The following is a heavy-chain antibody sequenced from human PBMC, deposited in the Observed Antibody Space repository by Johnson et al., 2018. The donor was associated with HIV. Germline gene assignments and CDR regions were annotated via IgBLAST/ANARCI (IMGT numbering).Heavy chain of an antibody. Sequence: QVQLVESGGGVVQPGGSLRLSCAASGFTFSTYGVHWVRQAPGKGLEWVSFIRFDGSEKYCVDSVKGRFTISRDNAKNSLYLQMNSLRAEDTAVYYCARGGLLWFGHPADWGQGTMVTVSS. CDR1: GFTFSTYG. D-gene: IGHD3-10*01. CDR2: IRFDGSEK. J-gene: IGHJ3*01. V-gene: IGHV3-30*02. CDR3: ARGGLLWFGHPAD.